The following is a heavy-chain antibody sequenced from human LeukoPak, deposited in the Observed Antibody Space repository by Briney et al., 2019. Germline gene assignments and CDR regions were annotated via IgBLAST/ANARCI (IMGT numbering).Heavy chain of an antibody. CDR2: IYYSGST. D-gene: IGHD2-2*01. V-gene: IGHV4-39*07. CDR3: ARGQDCSSTSCYHVDY. Sequence: MASETLSLTCTVSNVSISSGRYYWGCIRQPPGKGLEWIGSIYYSGSTYYNPSLKSRVTISVDTSKNQFSLKLSSVTAADTAVYYCARGQDCSSTSCYHVDYWGQGTLVTVSS. CDR1: NVSISSGRYY. J-gene: IGHJ4*02.